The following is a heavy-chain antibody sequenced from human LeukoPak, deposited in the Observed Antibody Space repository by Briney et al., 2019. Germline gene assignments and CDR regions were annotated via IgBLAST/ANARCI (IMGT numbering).Heavy chain of an antibody. V-gene: IGHV4-59*08. CDR3: ARHASRIAAAGPALYYFDY. J-gene: IGHJ4*02. D-gene: IGHD6-13*01. CDR2: IYYSGST. Sequence: SETLSLTCTVSGGSISSYYWSWIRQPPGKGLEWIGYIYYSGSTNYNPSLKSRVTISVDTSKNQFSLKLSSVTAADTAVYYCARHASRIAAAGPALYYFDYWGQGTLVTVSS. CDR1: GGSISSYY.